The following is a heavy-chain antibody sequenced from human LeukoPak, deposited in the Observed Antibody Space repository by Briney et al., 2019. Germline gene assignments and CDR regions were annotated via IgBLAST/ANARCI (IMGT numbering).Heavy chain of an antibody. CDR1: GGSISSGSYY. CDR3: ARKGSGSRGLDY. CDR2: IYTSGST. V-gene: IGHV4-61*02. J-gene: IGHJ4*02. Sequence: SETLSLTCTVSGGSISSGSYYWSWIRQPAGKGLEWIGRIYTSGSTNYNPSLKSRVTISVDTSKNQFSLKLSSVTAADTAVYYCARKGSGSRGLDYWGQGTLVTVSS. D-gene: IGHD3-10*01.